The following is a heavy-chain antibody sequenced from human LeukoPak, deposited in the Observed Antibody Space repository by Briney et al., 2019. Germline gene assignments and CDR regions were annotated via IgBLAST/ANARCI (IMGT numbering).Heavy chain of an antibody. D-gene: IGHD2-21*01. CDR2: ISYDGSNK. CDR1: GFTFSSYG. CDR3: AKDHSGVVDY. Sequence: GGSLRLPCAASGFTFSSYGMHWVRQAPGKGLEWVAVISYDGSNKYYADSVKGRFTISRDNSKNTLYLQMNSLRAEDTAVYYCAKDHSGVVDYWGQGTLVTVSS. J-gene: IGHJ4*02. V-gene: IGHV3-30*18.